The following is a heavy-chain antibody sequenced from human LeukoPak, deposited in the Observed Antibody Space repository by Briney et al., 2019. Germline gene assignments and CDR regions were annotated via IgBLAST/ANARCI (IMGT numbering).Heavy chain of an antibody. J-gene: IGHJ4*02. V-gene: IGHV1-69*04. CDR2: IIRILGIA. D-gene: IGHD3-22*01. Sequence: EASVKVSCKASGGTFSIYTISWVRQAPGQGLEWMGRIIRILGIANYAQKVQGRVTITADKSTSTAYMELSSLRSEDTAVYYCARDKRDSSGYYYFDYWGQGTLVTVSS. CDR1: GGTFSIYT. CDR3: ARDKRDSSGYYYFDY.